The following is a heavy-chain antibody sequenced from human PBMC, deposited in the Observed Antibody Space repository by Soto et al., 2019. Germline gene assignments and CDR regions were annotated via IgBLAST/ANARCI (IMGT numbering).Heavy chain of an antibody. D-gene: IGHD6-6*01. CDR3: ARAPKVSGSSQTRPDF. J-gene: IGHJ4*02. Sequence: SETLSLTCSIYSGSFSGYYWSWIRQPPGKGLEWIGEISQSGNTNYSPSLKSRVSISIDTSKKQFSLNLASVSAADTAVYYCARAPKVSGSSQTRPDFWGQGTLVTSPQ. V-gene: IGHV4-34*01. CDR1: SGSFSGYY. CDR2: ISQSGNT.